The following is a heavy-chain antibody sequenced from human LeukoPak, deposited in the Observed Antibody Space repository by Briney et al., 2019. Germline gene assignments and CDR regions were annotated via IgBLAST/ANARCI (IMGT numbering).Heavy chain of an antibody. CDR1: GFTFDDYA. CDR2: ISWNSGSI. V-gene: IGHV3-9*03. J-gene: IGHJ4*02. Sequence: GRSLRLSCAASGFTFDDYAMHWVRQAPGKGLEWVSGISWNSGSIGYADSVKGRFTISRDNAKNSLYLQMSSLRAEDMALYYCAKEGRDVYFDYWGQGTLVTVSS. CDR3: AKEGRDVYFDY.